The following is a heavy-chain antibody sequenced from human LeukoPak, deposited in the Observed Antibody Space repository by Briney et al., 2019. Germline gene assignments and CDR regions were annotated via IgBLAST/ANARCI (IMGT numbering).Heavy chain of an antibody. V-gene: IGHV4-59*08. J-gene: IGHJ5*02. CDR2: IYYSGTT. Sequence: SETLSLTCTVSGGSISTYYWSWIRQPPGKGLEWLGYIYYSGTTNYNPSLKSRVIISLDTSKSQFSLKLNSVTAADTAVYYCARLGTHSDYLNPWGQGTLVTVSS. CDR3: ARLGTHSDYLNP. D-gene: IGHD4-11*01. CDR1: GGSISTYY.